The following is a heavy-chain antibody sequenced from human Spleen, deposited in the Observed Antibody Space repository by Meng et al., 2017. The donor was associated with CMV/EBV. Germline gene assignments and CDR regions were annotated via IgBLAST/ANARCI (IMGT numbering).Heavy chain of an antibody. CDR3: ARTKLRYFDWLSYNWFDP. V-gene: IGHV3-21*01. CDR1: GFTFSSYS. CDR2: ISSSSSYI. D-gene: IGHD3-9*01. Sequence: EVQLVESGGXLVKPGGXLRLSCAASGFTFSSYSMNWVRQAPGKGLEWVSSISSSSSYIYYADSVKGRFTISRDNAKNSLYLQMNSLRAEDTAVYYCARTKLRYFDWLSYNWFDPWGQGTLVTVSS. J-gene: IGHJ5*02.